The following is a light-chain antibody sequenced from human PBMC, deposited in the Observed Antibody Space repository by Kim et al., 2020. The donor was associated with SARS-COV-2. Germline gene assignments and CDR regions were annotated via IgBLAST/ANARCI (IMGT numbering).Light chain of an antibody. CDR3: QHNKT. CDR1: QSISSH. J-gene: IGKJ1*01. V-gene: IGKV3-11*01. Sequence: IVLTQSPATLFLSPGECATLSCRASQSISSHLAWYQRKPGQAPRLLNYGASSRATGIPARFSGSGAGTDLTLTISSLGPEDFAVYYRQHNKTFGQGTELDI. CDR2: GAS.